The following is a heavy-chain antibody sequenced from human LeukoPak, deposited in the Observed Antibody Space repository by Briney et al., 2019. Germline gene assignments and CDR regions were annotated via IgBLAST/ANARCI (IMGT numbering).Heavy chain of an antibody. D-gene: IGHD2-21*02. J-gene: IGHJ3*02. CDR2: IYSGGST. Sequence: PGGSLRLSCAASGFTVSSNYMSWVRQAPGKGLEWVSVIYSGGSTYYADSVKGRFTISRDNSKNTLYLQMNSLRAEDTAVYYCARESVVVTRVNAFDIWGQGTMVTVSS. CDR3: ARESVVVTRVNAFDI. V-gene: IGHV3-53*01. CDR1: GFTVSSNY.